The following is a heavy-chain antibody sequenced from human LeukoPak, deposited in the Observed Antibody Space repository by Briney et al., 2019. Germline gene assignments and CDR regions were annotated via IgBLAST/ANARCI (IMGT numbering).Heavy chain of an antibody. Sequence: GGSLRLSCAASGFTFRSYDMHWVRQAPGKGLEWVAVVWYDESNKYYVDSVKGRFTISRDNSKNTLYLQMNSLRAEDTAVYYCAKAKVGAILDYWGQGTLVTVSS. V-gene: IGHV3-33*03. D-gene: IGHD1-26*01. CDR2: VWYDESNK. CDR3: AKAKVGAILDY. CDR1: GFTFRSYD. J-gene: IGHJ4*02.